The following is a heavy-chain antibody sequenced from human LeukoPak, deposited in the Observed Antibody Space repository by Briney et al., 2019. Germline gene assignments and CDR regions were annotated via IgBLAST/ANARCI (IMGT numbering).Heavy chain of an antibody. CDR3: ARGRRPPLIPSAIYYYYHMDV. V-gene: IGHV4-34*01. Sequence: SETLSLTCAVYGESLSGYYWSWIRQPPGKGLEWIGEINQSGSTNYNPSLKSRVTISVDTSKNQFSLKLSSVTAAGTALYYCARGRRPPLIPSAIYYYYHMDVWGKGTTVTVSS. CDR2: INQSGST. J-gene: IGHJ6*03. D-gene: IGHD2-2*02. CDR1: GESLSGYY.